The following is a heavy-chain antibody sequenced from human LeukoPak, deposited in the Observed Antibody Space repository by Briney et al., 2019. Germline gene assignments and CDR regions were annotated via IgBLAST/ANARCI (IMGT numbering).Heavy chain of an antibody. J-gene: IGHJ4*02. CDR3: ARGQQAGVD. Sequence: GSLRLSCAASGFTFSSYSMNWVRQAPGKGLEWVSSISSRSSDIYYADSVKGRFTISRDNAKNSLYLQMNSLRAEDTAVYYCARGQQAGVDWGQGTLVTVSS. V-gene: IGHV3-21*01. CDR1: GFTFSSYS. CDR2: ISSRSSDI. D-gene: IGHD3-3*01.